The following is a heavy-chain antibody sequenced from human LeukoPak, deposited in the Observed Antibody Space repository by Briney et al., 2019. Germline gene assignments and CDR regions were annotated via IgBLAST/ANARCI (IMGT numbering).Heavy chain of an antibody. CDR3: ARAYRQWDY. CDR2: ISSSSSTI. V-gene: IGHV3-48*01. D-gene: IGHD6-19*01. CDR1: GFPFSSYS. J-gene: IGHJ4*02. Sequence: GGSLRLSCAASGFPFSSYSMNWVRQAPGKGLEWVSYISSSSSTIYYADSVKGRFTISRDNAKNSLYLQMNSLRVEDTAVYYCARAYRQWDYWGQGTLVTVSS.